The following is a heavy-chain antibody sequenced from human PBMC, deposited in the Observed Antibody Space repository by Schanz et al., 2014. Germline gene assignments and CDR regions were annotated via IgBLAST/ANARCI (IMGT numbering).Heavy chain of an antibody. V-gene: IGHV3-33*08. CDR2: ISYDGSKK. J-gene: IGHJ3*02. CDR3: ARKMKVGVYGGKGHDSLDI. Sequence: VQLLESGGGLVQPGGSLRLSCAASGFTFSSYAMNWVRQAPGKGLEWVGVISYDGSKKSYADSVKGRFTISRDNSKNSLYLQMNSLRAEDTAVYYCARKMKVGVYGGKGHDSLDIWGQGTMVTVSS. D-gene: IGHD3-22*01. CDR1: GFTFSSYA.